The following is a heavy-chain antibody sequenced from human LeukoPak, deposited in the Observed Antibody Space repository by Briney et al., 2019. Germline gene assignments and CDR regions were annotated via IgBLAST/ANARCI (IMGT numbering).Heavy chain of an antibody. CDR1: GGSISSSSYY. J-gene: IGHJ4*02. CDR2: INHSGST. D-gene: IGHD3-9*01. Sequence: SSETLSLTCTVSGGSISSSSYYWGWIRQPPGKGLEWIGEINHSGSTNYNPSLKSRVTISVDTSKNQFSLKLSSVTAADTAVYYCARGGLIRYFGRYFDYWGQGTLVTVSS. CDR3: ARGGLIRYFGRYFDY. V-gene: IGHV4-39*07.